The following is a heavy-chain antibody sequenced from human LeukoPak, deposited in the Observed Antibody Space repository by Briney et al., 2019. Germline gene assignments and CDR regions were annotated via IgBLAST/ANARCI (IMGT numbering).Heavy chain of an antibody. D-gene: IGHD6-13*01. Sequence: SETLSLTCTVSGGSISSYYWSWIRQPPGKGLEWIGYIYYSGSTNYNPSLKSRVTISVDTSKNQFSLKLSSVTAADTAVYYCAGGKQQLVNYWGQGTLVTVSS. V-gene: IGHV4-59*01. J-gene: IGHJ4*02. CDR2: IYYSGST. CDR3: AGGKQQLVNY. CDR1: GGSISSYY.